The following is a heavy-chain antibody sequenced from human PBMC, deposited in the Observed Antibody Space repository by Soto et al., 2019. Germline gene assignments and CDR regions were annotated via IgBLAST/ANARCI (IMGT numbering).Heavy chain of an antibody. J-gene: IGHJ2*01. V-gene: IGHV1-2*04. CDR2: INPNSGGT. Sequence: QVQLVQSGAEVKKPGASVKVSCKASGYTFTGYYMHWVRQAPGQGLEWMGWINPNSGGTNSAQKFQGWVTMTRDTSISTAYMELSRLRSDDTAVYYCARGIGTTVNWYFDLWGRGTLVTVSS. CDR1: GYTFTGYY. CDR3: ARGIGTTVNWYFDL. D-gene: IGHD4-17*01.